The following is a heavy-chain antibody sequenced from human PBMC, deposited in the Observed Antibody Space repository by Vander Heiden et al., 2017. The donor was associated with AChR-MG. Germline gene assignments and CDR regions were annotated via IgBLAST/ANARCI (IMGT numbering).Heavy chain of an antibody. CDR1: GFPFSVSA. CDR3: TRDLEQWLFDY. CDR2: IRNKDNNYAT. J-gene: IGHJ4*02. D-gene: IGHD6-19*01. Sequence: EVQLVESGGGLVQPGGSLKLSCAASGFPFSVSAMHWVRQASGKGLEWVGRIRNKDNNYATAYAASVKGRFTISRDDSKNTAYLQMNSLKTEDTAVYYCTRDLEQWLFDYWCQGTLVTLSS. V-gene: IGHV3-73*02.